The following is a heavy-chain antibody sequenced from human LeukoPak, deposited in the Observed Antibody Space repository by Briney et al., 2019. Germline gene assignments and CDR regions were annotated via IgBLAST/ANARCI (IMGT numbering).Heavy chain of an antibody. V-gene: IGHV3-23*01. J-gene: IGHJ6*02. CDR2: ISGSGAST. Sequence: GGSLRLSCAASGFTFSSYAMSWVRQAPGKGLEWVSTISGSGASTYYADSVKGRFTISRDNSKNTLYLQMNSLRAGDTAVYYCARAVAAAGRSGMDVWGQGTTVTVSS. D-gene: IGHD6-13*01. CDR3: ARAVAAAGRSGMDV. CDR1: GFTFSSYA.